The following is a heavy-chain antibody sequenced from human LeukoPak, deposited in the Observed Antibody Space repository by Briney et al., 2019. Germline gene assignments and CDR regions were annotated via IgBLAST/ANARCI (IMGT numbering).Heavy chain of an antibody. Sequence: PGGSLRLSCAASGFTFSDYYMSWIRQAPGKGLEWVSYISSSGSTIYYADSVKGRFTISRDNVKNSLYLQMNSLRAEDTAVYYCARVVAGYCSSTSCYRYYYYYYMDVWGKGTTVTVSS. CDR3: ARVVAGYCSSTSCYRYYYYYYMDV. CDR1: GFTFSDYY. CDR2: ISSSGSTI. J-gene: IGHJ6*03. V-gene: IGHV3-11*04. D-gene: IGHD2-2*01.